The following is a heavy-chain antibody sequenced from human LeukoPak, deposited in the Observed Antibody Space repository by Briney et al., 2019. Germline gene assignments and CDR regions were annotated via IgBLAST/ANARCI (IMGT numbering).Heavy chain of an antibody. V-gene: IGHV4-31*03. CDR1: GGSLSSGGYY. CDR2: IYYSGST. CDR3: ARDVNRGSSWAFDY. J-gene: IGHJ4*02. D-gene: IGHD6-13*01. Sequence: SETLSLTCTVSGGSLSSGGYYWSWIRQHPGKGLEWIGYIYYSGSTYYNPSLKSRVTMSVDTSKNQFSLKLSSVTAADTAVYYCARDVNRGSSWAFDYWGQGTLVTVSS.